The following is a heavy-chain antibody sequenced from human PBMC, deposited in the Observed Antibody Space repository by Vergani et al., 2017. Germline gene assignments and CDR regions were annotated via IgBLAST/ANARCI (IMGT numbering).Heavy chain of an antibody. J-gene: IGHJ4*02. Sequence: EVQLVESGGGLVKPGGSLRLSCAASGFSFSSYSMNWVRQAPGKGLEWVASISGSSSYVFYRDSVEGRFTITRDNAKKSVYLQMNSLRAEDTAMYFCARGLWNCTHISFSPPSNWGQGPQVTVSS. CDR1: GFSFSSYS. CDR2: ISGSSSYV. CDR3: ARGLWNCTHISFSPPSN. V-gene: IGHV3-21*02. D-gene: IGHD2-21*01.